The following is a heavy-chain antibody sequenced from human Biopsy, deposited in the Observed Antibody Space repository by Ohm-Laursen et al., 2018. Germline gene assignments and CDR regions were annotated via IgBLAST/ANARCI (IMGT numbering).Heavy chain of an antibody. D-gene: IGHD2-15*01. J-gene: IGHJ3*02. V-gene: IGHV3-9*01. CDR1: GFTFDDYA. CDR2: LTSNSGSV. Sequence: SLRLSCAASGFTFDDYAMHWVRQAPGKGLEWVASLTSNSGSVGYGDSVKGRFTISRDNAKNSLYLQMNSLRTEDTAIYYCAKGLVVAAMGPAFDMWGQGTVVTVSS. CDR3: AKGLVVAAMGPAFDM.